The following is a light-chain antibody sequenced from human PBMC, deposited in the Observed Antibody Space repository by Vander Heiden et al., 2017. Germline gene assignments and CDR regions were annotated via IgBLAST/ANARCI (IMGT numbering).Light chain of an antibody. J-gene: IGLJ2*01. CDR3: QVGDSSSDHVV. CDR2: DDS. Sequence: SYVLPQPPSVSVAPGQTARITCGGNNIGSKSVHGYQQKPGQAPVLVVYDDSDRPSGIPERFSGSNSGNTATLTISRVEAGDEADYYCQVGDSSSDHVVFGGGTKLTVL. V-gene: IGLV3-21*02. CDR1: NIGSKS.